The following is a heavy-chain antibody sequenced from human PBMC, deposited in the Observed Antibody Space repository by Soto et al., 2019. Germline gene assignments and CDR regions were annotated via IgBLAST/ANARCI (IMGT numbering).Heavy chain of an antibody. CDR3: AKDRRLTSALADYFQH. J-gene: IGHJ1*01. Sequence: PGGSLRLSCAASGFTFSRYAMSWVRQAPGKGLEWVSGISGSGDSTYYADSVKGRFTISRDNSKNTLYLQMNSLRAEDTAIYFCAKDRRLTSALADYFQHWGQGTLVTVSS. D-gene: IGHD3-16*01. CDR2: ISGSGDST. V-gene: IGHV3-23*01. CDR1: GFTFSRYA.